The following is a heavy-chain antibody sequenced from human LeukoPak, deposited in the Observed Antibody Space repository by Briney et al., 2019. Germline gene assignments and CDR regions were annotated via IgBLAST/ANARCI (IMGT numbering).Heavy chain of an antibody. Sequence: PGGSLRLSCAASGFTFSSYAMHWVRQAPGKGLEYVSAISSNGGSTYYANSVKGRFTISRDNSKNTLYLQMGSLRAEDMAVYYCAREGIGSGWSRFSGAFDIWGQGTMVTVSS. D-gene: IGHD6-19*01. J-gene: IGHJ3*02. V-gene: IGHV3-64*01. CDR3: AREGIGSGWSRFSGAFDI. CDR1: GFTFSSYA. CDR2: ISSNGGST.